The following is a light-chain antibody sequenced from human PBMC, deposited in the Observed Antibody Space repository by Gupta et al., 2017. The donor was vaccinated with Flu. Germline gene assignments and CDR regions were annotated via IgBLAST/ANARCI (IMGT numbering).Light chain of an antibody. J-gene: IGKJ1*01. CDR1: QSIGRD. Sequence: DIQMTQSPSSLSASVGDRVTITCRASQSIGRDLAWYQQRPGKAPSLLISKASVLYNGVPSRFSGSGSGTEFTLTISSLQPDDFATYYCQHYISFTSLFGQGTKVEI. CDR3: QHYISFTSL. V-gene: IGKV1-5*03. CDR2: KAS.